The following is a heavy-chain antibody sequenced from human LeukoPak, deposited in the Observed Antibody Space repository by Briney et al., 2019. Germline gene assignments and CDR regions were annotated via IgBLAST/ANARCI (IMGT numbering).Heavy chain of an antibody. D-gene: IGHD3-9*01. Sequence: SVKVSCKASGGTFSSYAISWVRQAPGQGLEWMGGIIPIFGTANYAQKFQGRVTITADKSTSTAYMELSSLRSEDTAVYYCARAYYDILTGYYINAFDIWGQGTMVTVSS. J-gene: IGHJ3*02. CDR2: IIPIFGTA. CDR3: ARAYYDILTGYYINAFDI. V-gene: IGHV1-69*06. CDR1: GGTFSSYA.